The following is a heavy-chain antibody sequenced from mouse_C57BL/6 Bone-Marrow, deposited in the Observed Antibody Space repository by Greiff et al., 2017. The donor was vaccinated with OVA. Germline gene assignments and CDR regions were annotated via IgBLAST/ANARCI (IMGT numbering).Heavy chain of an antibody. Sequence: EVQRVESGPGLVKPSQSLSLTCSVTGYSITSGYYWNWIRQFPGNKLEWMGYISYDGSNNYNPSLKNRISITRDTSKNQFFLKLNSVTTEDTATYYCARVDFTTVVATEYFDYWGQGTTLTVSS. D-gene: IGHD1-1*01. J-gene: IGHJ2*01. CDR1: GYSITSGYY. CDR3: ARVDFTTVVATEYFDY. CDR2: ISYDGSN. V-gene: IGHV3-6*01.